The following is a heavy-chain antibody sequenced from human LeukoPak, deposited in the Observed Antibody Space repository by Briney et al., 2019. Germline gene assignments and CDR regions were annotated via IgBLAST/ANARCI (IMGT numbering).Heavy chain of an antibody. CDR3: ARDILTKQAYSGYDN. CDR2: ISSSSNTI. Sequence: GGSLRLSCAASGFTFRNAWMSWVRQAPGKGLEWVSYISSSSNTIYYADSVKGRFTISRDNAKNSLYLQMNSLRDEDTAVYYCARDILTKQAYSGYDNWGQGTLVTVSS. CDR1: GFTFRNAW. J-gene: IGHJ4*02. V-gene: IGHV3-48*02. D-gene: IGHD5-12*01.